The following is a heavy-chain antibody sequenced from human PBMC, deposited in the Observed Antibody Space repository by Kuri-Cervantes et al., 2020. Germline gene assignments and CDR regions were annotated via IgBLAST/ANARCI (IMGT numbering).Heavy chain of an antibody. CDR1: GYSISSGYY. V-gene: IGHV4-38-2*01. Sequence: SETLSLTCAVSGYSISSGYYWGWIRQPPGKGLEWIGSIYHSGSTYYNPSLKSRVTISVDTSKSQFSLKLSSVTAADTAVYYCARTFSTVTTTDWFDPWGQGTLVTVSS. D-gene: IGHD4-17*01. CDR3: ARTFSTVTTTDWFDP. J-gene: IGHJ5*02. CDR2: IYHSGST.